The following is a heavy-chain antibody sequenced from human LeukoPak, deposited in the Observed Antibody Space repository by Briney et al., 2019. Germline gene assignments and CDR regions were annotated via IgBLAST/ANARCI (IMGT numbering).Heavy chain of an antibody. CDR2: IHYSGSA. J-gene: IGHJ4*02. Sequence: SETLSLTCAVYGGSFSGYYWTWIRQPPGKGLEWIGEIHYSGSATYNPSLKSRVTISVDTSKNQFSLKMNSVTAADTAVYYCASFPGGFTMIVVVVDYWGQGTLVTVSS. V-gene: IGHV4-34*01. D-gene: IGHD3-22*01. CDR3: ASFPGGFTMIVVVVDY. CDR1: GGSFSGYY.